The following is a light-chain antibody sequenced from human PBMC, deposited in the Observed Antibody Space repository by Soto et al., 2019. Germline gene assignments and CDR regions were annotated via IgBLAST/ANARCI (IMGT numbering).Light chain of an antibody. CDR3: CSYAGSYTLI. Sequence: QSALTQPRSVSGSPGQSVTISCTGTSSDVGGYNYVSWYQQHPGKAPKLMIYDVSKRPSGVPDRFSGSKSGNTASLTISGRQAEDEADYYCCSYAGSYTLIFGGGTNSPS. J-gene: IGLJ2*01. CDR1: SSDVGGYNY. V-gene: IGLV2-11*01. CDR2: DVS.